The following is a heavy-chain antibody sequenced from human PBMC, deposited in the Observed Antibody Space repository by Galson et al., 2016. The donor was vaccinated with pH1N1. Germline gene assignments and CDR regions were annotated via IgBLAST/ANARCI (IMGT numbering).Heavy chain of an antibody. CDR1: GFTIDNFW. CDR3: ARRYFDS. V-gene: IGHV3-7*01. J-gene: IGHJ4*02. Sequence: SLRLSCAASGFTIDNFWMQWVRQAPGKGLEWVANIRQDGGEKYYVDSVKGRFTISRDNAKSSLFLQMNSLTSEDTAVYYCARRYFDSWGQGTLVTVSS. D-gene: IGHD1-14*01. CDR2: IRQDGGEK.